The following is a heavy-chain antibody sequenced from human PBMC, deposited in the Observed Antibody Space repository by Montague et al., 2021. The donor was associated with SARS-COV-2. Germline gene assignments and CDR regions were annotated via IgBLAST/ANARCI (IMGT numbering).Heavy chain of an antibody. V-gene: IGHV4-38-2*02. CDR2: IYHSGTT. CDR3: VREKAGGLRNVFDI. Sequence: SETLSLTCTVSGFSIGSGDYWGWIRQPPGKGLEWIGSIYHSGTTXXNPXXXSRLTMSIDTSTNQFSLGLTSVTAADTAVFFCVREKAGGLRNVFDIWGQGTTVTVSS. J-gene: IGHJ3*02. CDR1: GFSIGSGDY.